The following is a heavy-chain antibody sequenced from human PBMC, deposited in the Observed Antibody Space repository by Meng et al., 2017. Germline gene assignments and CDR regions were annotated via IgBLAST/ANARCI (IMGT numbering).Heavy chain of an antibody. CDR2: LGAHDGDT. CDR1: DYTFTGYG. CDR3: ARGTPGRSYSDY. Sequence: QVQLVQSGADVKKPGASVKVDCKASDYTFTGYGVSWVRQAPGQGLEWMAWLGAHDGDTSHAPKFQGRVTVSADRPTATAYMELRSLRSDDTAVYYCARGTPGRSYSDYWGQGTLVTVSS. V-gene: IGHV1-18*01. J-gene: IGHJ4*02. D-gene: IGHD3-10*01.